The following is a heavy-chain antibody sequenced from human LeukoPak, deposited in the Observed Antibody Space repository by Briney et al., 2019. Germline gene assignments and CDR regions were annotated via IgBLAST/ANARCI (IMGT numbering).Heavy chain of an antibody. CDR3: ATQRGSYRWGTDFDY. CDR1: GYTFTGYY. V-gene: IGHV1-2*02. CDR2: INPNSGDT. D-gene: IGHD3-16*01. Sequence: ASVKVSCKASGYTFTGYYMHWVRPAPGQGRWWMGWINPNSGDTKYAQKFQGRVTMTRDTSISTAYMELSGLRSDDTAVYYCATQRGSYRWGTDFDYWGQRTLVTVSS. J-gene: IGHJ4*02.